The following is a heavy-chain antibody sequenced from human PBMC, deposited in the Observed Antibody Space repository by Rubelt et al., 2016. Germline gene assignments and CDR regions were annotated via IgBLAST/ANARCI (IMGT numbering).Heavy chain of an antibody. CDR1: GGTFSSYA. CDR2: IIPILGIA. D-gene: IGHD6-6*01. V-gene: IGHV1-69*04. CDR3: ARDPAARPTYYYGMDV. Sequence: QVQLVQSGAEVKKPGSSVKVSCKASGGTFSSYAISWVRQAPGQGLEWMGRIIPILGIANYAQKFQGRVTITADKSTSTAYMELSSLRSDDTAVYYCARDPAARPTYYYGMDVWGQGTTVTVSS. J-gene: IGHJ6*02.